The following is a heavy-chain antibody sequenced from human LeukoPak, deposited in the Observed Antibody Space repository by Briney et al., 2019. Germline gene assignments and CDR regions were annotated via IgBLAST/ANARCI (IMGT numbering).Heavy chain of an antibody. CDR2: IIPIFGTA. D-gene: IGHD3-22*01. V-gene: IGHV1-69*13. CDR1: GGTFSSYA. Sequence: SVKVSCKASGGTFSSYAISWVRQAPGQGLEWMGGIIPIFGTANYAQKFQGRVTITADESTSSAYMELSSLRSEDTAVYYCARDSSGDHYDSSGYYFGWGQGTLVTVSS. J-gene: IGHJ4*02. CDR3: ARDSSGDHYDSSGYYFG.